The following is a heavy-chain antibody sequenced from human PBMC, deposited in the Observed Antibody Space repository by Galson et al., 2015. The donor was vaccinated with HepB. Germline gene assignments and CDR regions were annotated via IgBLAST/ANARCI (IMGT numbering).Heavy chain of an antibody. CDR2: IIPIFGTA. Sequence: SVKVSCKASGGTLSSYAINWVRQAPGQGLEWMGGIIPIFGTANYAQKFQGRVTITADESTSTAYMELSSLRSEDTAVYYCARGRFLDRLKDYYYGMDVWGQGTTVTVSS. J-gene: IGHJ6*02. D-gene: IGHD3/OR15-3a*01. V-gene: IGHV1-69*13. CDR3: ARGRFLDRLKDYYYGMDV. CDR1: GGTLSSYA.